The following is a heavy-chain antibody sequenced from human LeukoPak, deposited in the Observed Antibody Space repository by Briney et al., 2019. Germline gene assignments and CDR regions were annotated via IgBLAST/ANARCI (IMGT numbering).Heavy chain of an antibody. V-gene: IGHV4-39*07. J-gene: IGHJ6*02. Sequence: PSETLSLTCTVSGGSISSSSYYWGWIRQPPGKGLEWIGSIYYSGSTYYNPSLKSRVTISVDTSKNQFSLKLSSVTAADTAVYYCARDRVVRGGFLYYYGMDVWGQGTTVTVSS. D-gene: IGHD3-10*01. CDR2: IYYSGST. CDR3: ARDRVVRGGFLYYYGMDV. CDR1: GGSISSSSYY.